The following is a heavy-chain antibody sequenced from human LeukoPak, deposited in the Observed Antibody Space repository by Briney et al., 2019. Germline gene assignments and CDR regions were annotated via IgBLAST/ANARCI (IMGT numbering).Heavy chain of an antibody. CDR1: GFTFDDYA. Sequence: GGSLRLSCAASGFTFDDYAMHWVRQAPGKGLEWVSGISWNSGSIGYADSVKGRFTISRDNAKNSLYLQMNSLRAEDTALYYCARDPAGGAYDLWGHGTLVTVSS. CDR3: ARDPAGGAYDL. J-gene: IGHJ3*01. CDR2: ISWNSGSI. V-gene: IGHV3-9*01.